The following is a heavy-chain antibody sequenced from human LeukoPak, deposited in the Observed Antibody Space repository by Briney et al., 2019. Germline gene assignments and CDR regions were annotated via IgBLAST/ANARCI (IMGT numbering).Heavy chain of an antibody. Sequence: SETLSLTCSVSGGSISRSDHYWSWIRQPPGKGLEWIGNIYYNGITYYNPSLKSRVTISVDTSKNQFSLKLSSVTAADTAVYYCVRRSSSSYNWFDPWGQGTLVTVSS. CDR2: IYYNGIT. CDR3: VRRSSSSYNWFDP. CDR1: GGSISRSDHY. V-gene: IGHV4-39*01. J-gene: IGHJ5*02. D-gene: IGHD6-6*01.